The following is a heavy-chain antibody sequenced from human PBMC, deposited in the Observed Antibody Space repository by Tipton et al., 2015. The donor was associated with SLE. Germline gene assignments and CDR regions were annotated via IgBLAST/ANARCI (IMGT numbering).Heavy chain of an antibody. CDR1: GFTFSSYE. J-gene: IGHJ4*02. D-gene: IGHD6-13*01. Sequence: SLRLSCAASGFTFSSYEMNWVRQAPGKGLEWVSYISSSGSTIYYADSVKGRFTISRDNAKNSLYLQMNSLRAEDTAVYYCARAGNSSSWSGLWGQGTLVTVSS. CDR3: ARAGNSSSWSGL. CDR2: ISSSGSTI. V-gene: IGHV3-48*03.